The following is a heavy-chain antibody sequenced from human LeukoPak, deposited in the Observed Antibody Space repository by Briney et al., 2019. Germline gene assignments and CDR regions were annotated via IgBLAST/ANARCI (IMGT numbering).Heavy chain of an antibody. Sequence: SETLSLTCTVSGGSISSYYWSWIRQPPGKGLEWIGYIYYSGSTNYNPSLKSRVTISVDTSKNQFSLKLSSVTAADTAVYYCARGYMGTIDYWGQGTLVIVSS. CDR1: GGSISSYY. CDR2: IYYSGST. V-gene: IGHV4-59*01. D-gene: IGHD1-7*01. J-gene: IGHJ4*02. CDR3: ARGYMGTIDY.